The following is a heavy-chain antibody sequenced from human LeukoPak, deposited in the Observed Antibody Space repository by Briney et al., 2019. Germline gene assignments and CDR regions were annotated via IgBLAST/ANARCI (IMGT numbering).Heavy chain of an antibody. CDR3: AIAVEVYYYYYYGVDV. CDR1: GGTFSSYA. V-gene: IGHV1-69*13. J-gene: IGHJ6*02. Sequence: SVKVSCKASGGTFSSYAISWVRQAPGQGLEWMGGIIPILGTANYAQKFQGRVTITADESTSTAYMELSSLRSEDTAVYYCAIAVEVYYYYYYGVDVWGQGTTVTVSS. D-gene: IGHD2-15*01. CDR2: IIPILGTA.